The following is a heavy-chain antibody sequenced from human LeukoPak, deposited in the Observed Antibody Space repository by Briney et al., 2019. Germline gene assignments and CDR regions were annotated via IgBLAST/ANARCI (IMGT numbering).Heavy chain of an antibody. V-gene: IGHV4-59*01. J-gene: IGHJ2*01. CDR2: IYYSGST. CDR3: ARAREGSGWYEYWYFDL. CDR1: GGSISSNY. D-gene: IGHD6-19*01. Sequence: NPSETLSLTFTVSGGSISSNYWSWIRQPPGKGLEWIGYIYYSGSTNYNPSLKSRVTISVDTSKNQFSLKMSSVTAADTAVYYCARAREGSGWYEYWYFDLWGRGTLVTVSS.